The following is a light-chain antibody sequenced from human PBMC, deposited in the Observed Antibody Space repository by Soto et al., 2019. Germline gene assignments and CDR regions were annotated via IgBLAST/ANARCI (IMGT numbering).Light chain of an antibody. CDR3: AAWDDSLSGWV. V-gene: IGLV1-47*01. J-gene: IGLJ3*02. Sequence: QAVVTQPPSASGTPGQRVTISCSGSSSNIGSNFVYWYQQFPGTAPKLLIYRNNQRPSGVPDRFSGSKSGTSASLAISGLPSEDDADYFCAAWDDSLSGWVFGGGTKLTVL. CDR2: RNN. CDR1: SSNIGSNF.